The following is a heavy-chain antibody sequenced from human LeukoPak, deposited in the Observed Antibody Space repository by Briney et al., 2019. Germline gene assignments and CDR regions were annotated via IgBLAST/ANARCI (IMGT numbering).Heavy chain of an antibody. J-gene: IGHJ6*03. CDR3: ARGESYSSSWPPYYYYYYYMDV. V-gene: IGHV4-59*01. CDR1: GGSISSYY. Sequence: SETLSLTCTVSGGSISSYYWSWLRQPPGKGLEWIGYIYYSGSTNYNPSLKSRVTISVDTSKNQFSLKLSSVTAADTAVYYCARGESYSSSWPPYYYYYYYMDVWGKGTTVTVSS. D-gene: IGHD6-13*01. CDR2: IYYSGST.